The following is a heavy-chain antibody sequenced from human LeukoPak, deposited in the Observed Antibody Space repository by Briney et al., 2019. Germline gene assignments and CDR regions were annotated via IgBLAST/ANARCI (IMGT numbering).Heavy chain of an antibody. CDR3: AKSSATVTTIWYDP. CDR2: ISGSGGST. J-gene: IGHJ5*02. V-gene: IGHV3-23*01. CDR1: GFTFGHNA. D-gene: IGHD4-17*01. Sequence: GGSLRLSCVASGFTFGHNAMAWVRQAPGKGLEWVSAISGSGGSTYYADSVKGRFTISRDNSKNTLYLQMNSLRAEDTAVYYCAKSSATVTTIWYDPWGQGTLVTVSS.